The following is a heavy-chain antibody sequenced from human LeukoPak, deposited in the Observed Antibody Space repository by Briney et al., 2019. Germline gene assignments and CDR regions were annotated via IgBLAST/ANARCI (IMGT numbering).Heavy chain of an antibody. D-gene: IGHD6-19*01. CDR3: ARAGRGWYGSGGFDYYYYYMDV. CDR1: GGSFSGYY. J-gene: IGHJ6*03. CDR2: INHSGST. V-gene: IGHV4-34*01. Sequence: PSETLSLTCAVYGGSFSGYYWSWIRQPPGKGLEWIGEINHSGSTNYNPSLKSRVTISVDTSKNQFSLKLSSVTAEDTAVYYCARAGRGWYGSGGFDYYYYYMDVWGKGTTVTVSS.